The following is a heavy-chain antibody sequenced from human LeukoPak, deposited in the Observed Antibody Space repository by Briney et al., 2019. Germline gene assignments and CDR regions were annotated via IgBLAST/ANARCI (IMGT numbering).Heavy chain of an antibody. CDR1: GFTFSSYA. CDR2: IYTGGNT. J-gene: IGHJ4*02. D-gene: IGHD3-22*01. V-gene: IGHV3-23*05. CDR3: ARGDDSGYYDYFDY. Sequence: GGSLRLSCAASGFTFSSYAVSWVRQAPGKGLEWVSTIYTGGNTYYAASVKGRFTISRDFSKNTVFLHMNSLRAEDTAMYYCARGDDSGYYDYFDYWGQGALVTVSS.